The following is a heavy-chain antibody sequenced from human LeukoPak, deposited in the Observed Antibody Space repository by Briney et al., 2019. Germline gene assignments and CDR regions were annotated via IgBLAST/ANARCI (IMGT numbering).Heavy chain of an antibody. J-gene: IGHJ6*02. CDR2: ISGSGGST. V-gene: IGHV3-23*01. Sequence: GGSLRLSCAASGFTFSSYAMSWVRQAPGKGLEWVSAISGSGGSTYYADSVKGRFIISRDNSKNTLYLQMNSLRAEDTAVYYCAKDSFIVATSTDGMDVWGQGTTVTVSS. D-gene: IGHD5-12*01. CDR3: AKDSFIVATSTDGMDV. CDR1: GFTFSSYA.